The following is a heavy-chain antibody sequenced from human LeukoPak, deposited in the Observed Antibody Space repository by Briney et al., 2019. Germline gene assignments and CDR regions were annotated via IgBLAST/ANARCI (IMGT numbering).Heavy chain of an antibody. J-gene: IGHJ3*02. CDR1: GGTFSSYA. CDR3: ARYYGSVYAFDI. V-gene: IGHV1-69*05. CDR2: IIPIFGTA. D-gene: IGHD3-10*01. Sequence: SVKVSCKASGGTFSSYAISWVRQAPGQGLEWMGGIIPIFGTANYAQKLQGRVTMTTGTSTSTAYMELRSLRSDDTAVYYCARYYGSVYAFDIWGQGTMVTVSS.